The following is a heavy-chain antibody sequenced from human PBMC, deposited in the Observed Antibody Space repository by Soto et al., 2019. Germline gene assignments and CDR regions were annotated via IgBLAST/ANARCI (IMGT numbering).Heavy chain of an antibody. J-gene: IGHJ5*02. CDR3: ASYSILSGGFDP. V-gene: IGHV3-7*01. CDR1: GGTFSNYW. D-gene: IGHD2-15*01. Sequence: GGSLRLSCAASGGTFSNYWMTWVRQAPGKGLGWMANIKQDGSQKYYVDSVKGRFTISRDNAKNSLYLQMNSLRAEDTAVYYCASYSILSGGFDPWGQGTLVTVSS. CDR2: IKQDGSQK.